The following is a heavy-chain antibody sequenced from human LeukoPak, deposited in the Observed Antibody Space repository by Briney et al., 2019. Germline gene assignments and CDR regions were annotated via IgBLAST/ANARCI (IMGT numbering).Heavy chain of an antibody. CDR3: ARDMGTGRAFDI. CDR2: INPNSGDT. CDR1: GYTFTGYY. V-gene: IGHV1-2*02. D-gene: IGHD1-1*01. J-gene: IGHJ3*02. Sequence: ASVKVSCKASGYTFTGYYMHWVPQAPGQGLEWMGWINPNSGDTKYAQNFQGRVTMTRDTSISAAYMELSRLISDDTAVYYCARDMGTGRAFDIWGQGTMVTVSS.